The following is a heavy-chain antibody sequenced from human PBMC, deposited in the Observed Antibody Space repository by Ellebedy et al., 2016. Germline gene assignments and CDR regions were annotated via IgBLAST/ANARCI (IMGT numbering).Heavy chain of an antibody. CDR2: MNPNSGNT. CDR1: GYTFTSYD. V-gene: IGHV1-8*01. CDR3: ATYPYYDILTGYSFLQYYYYGMDV. Sequence: ASVKVSCXASGYTFTSYDINWVRQATGQGLEWMGWMNPNSGNTGYAQKFQGRVTMTRNTSISTAYMELNSLRAEDTAVYYCATYPYYDILTGYSFLQYYYYGMDVWGQGTTVTVSS. D-gene: IGHD3-9*01. J-gene: IGHJ6*02.